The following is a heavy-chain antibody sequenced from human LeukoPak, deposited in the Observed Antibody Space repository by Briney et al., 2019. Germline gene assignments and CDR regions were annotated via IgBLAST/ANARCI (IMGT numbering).Heavy chain of an antibody. V-gene: IGHV4-4*02. D-gene: IGHD2-21*02. CDR1: GGSISSSNW. Sequence: PSGTLSLTCAVSGGSISSSNWWSWVRQPPGKGLEWIGEIYHSGSTNYNPSLKSRVTISVDKSKNQFSLKLSSVTAADTAVYYCARVHCGGDCARGYYFDYWGQGTLVTVSS. CDR2: IYHSGST. J-gene: IGHJ4*02. CDR3: ARVHCGGDCARGYYFDY.